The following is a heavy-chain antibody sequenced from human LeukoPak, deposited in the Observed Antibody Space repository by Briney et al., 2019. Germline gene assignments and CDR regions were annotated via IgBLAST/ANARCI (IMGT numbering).Heavy chain of an antibody. V-gene: IGHV3-48*03. CDR2: ISSSGSTR. D-gene: IGHD3-9*01. CDR1: GFTFSSYE. Sequence: GGSLRLSCAASGFTFSSYEMNWVRQAPGKGLEWVSYISSSGSTRYYADSVKGRFTISRDNAKNSLYLQMNSLRAEDTAVYYCARGEVRGRYFDWLSGAGFYWGQGILVTVSS. CDR3: ARGEVRGRYFDWLSGAGFY. J-gene: IGHJ4*02.